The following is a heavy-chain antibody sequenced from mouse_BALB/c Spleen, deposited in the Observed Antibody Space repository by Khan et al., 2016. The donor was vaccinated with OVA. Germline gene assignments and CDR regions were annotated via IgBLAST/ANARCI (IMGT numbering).Heavy chain of an antibody. CDR3: ARIKKIVATYFDY. J-gene: IGHJ2*01. Sequence: VQLKQSGAELVKAGASVKMSCKASGYTFTSYWMHWVKQRLGQGLEWFAETNPTNGRTYYNEKLKSKATLTVDKSSSTAYMLLIGPTFEDSAVYYCARIKKIVATYFDYWGQGTTLTVSS. D-gene: IGHD1-1*01. V-gene: IGHV1S81*02. CDR1: GYTFTSYW. CDR2: TNPTNGRT.